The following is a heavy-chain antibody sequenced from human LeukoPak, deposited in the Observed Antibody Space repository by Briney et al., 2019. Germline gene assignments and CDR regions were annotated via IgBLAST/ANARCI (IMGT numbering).Heavy chain of an antibody. CDR3: AKDEAYGSGSYSGYYYYYMDV. CDR1: GFTFSSYG. V-gene: IGHV3-30*02. D-gene: IGHD3-10*01. CDR2: IRYDGSNK. J-gene: IGHJ6*03. Sequence: GGSLRLSCAASGFTFSSYGMHWVRQAPGKGLEWVAFIRYDGSNKYYADSVKGRFTISRDNSKNTLYLQMNSLRAEDTAVYYCAKDEAYGSGSYSGYYYYYMDVWGKGTTVTISS.